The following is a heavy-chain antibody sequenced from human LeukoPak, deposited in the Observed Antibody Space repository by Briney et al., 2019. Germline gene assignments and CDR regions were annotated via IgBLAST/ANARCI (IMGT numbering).Heavy chain of an antibody. J-gene: IGHJ4*02. CDR1: GYTFTGYY. V-gene: IGHV1-2*06. CDR2: INPNSGGT. D-gene: IGHD5-12*01. Sequence: ASVQVSCKASGYTFTGYYMHWVRQAPGQGLEWMGRINPNSGGTNYAQKFQGRVTMTRDTSISTAYMELSRLRSDDTAVYYCARGGYSGYDYEEGFDYWGQGTLVTVSS. CDR3: ARGGYSGYDYEEGFDY.